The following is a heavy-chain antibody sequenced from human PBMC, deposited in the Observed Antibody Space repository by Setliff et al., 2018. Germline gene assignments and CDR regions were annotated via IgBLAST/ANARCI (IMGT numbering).Heavy chain of an antibody. CDR3: ARSLAARIYYFDY. CDR2: IDPDSGGT. V-gene: IGHV1-2*06. D-gene: IGHD6-6*01. CDR1: GYTFISYG. Sequence: ASVKVSCKASGYTFISYGISWVRQAPGQGLEWMGRIDPDSGGTNYAQKFQGRVTMTRDASISTAYMELSRLRSDDTAVYYCARSLAARIYYFDYWGQGTLVTVSS. J-gene: IGHJ4*02.